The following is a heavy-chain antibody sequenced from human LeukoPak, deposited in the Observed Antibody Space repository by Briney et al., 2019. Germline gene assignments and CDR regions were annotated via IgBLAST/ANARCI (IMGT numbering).Heavy chain of an antibody. CDR3: ARVRRKWNYSEYFQH. V-gene: IGHV4-34*01. CDR1: GGSFSGYY. CDR2: INHSGST. J-gene: IGHJ1*01. Sequence: PSETLSLTCAVCGGSFSGYYWSWIRQPPGKGLEWIGEINHSGSTNYNPSLKSRVTISVDTSKNQFSLKLSSVTAADTAVYYCARVRRKWNYSEYFQHWGQGTLVTVSS. D-gene: IGHD1-7*01.